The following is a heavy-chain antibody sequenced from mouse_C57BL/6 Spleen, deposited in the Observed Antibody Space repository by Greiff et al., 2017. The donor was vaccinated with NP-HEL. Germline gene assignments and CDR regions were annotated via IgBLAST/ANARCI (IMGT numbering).Heavy chain of an antibody. CDR3: TRLLYYFDY. V-gene: IGHV6-3*01. CDR1: GFTFSNYW. Sequence: EVKLEESGGGLVQPGGSMKLSCVASGFTFSNYWMNWVRQSPEKGLEWVAQIRLKSDNYATHYAESVKGRFTISRDDSKSSVYLQMNNLRAEDTGIYYCTRLLYYFDYWGQGTTLTVSS. J-gene: IGHJ2*01. CDR2: IRLKSDNYAT. D-gene: IGHD3-2*02.